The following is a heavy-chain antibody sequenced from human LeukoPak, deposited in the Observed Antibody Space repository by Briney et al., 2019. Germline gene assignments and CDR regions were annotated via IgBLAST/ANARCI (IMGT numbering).Heavy chain of an antibody. CDR2: IYYSGRT. Sequence: SETLSLTCTVSGGSISSSSYYWGWIRQPPGKGLEWIGSIYYSGRTFYNPSLKSRVTISVDTSKNQFSLKLSSVTAADTAVYYCARRDIVATIDYWGQGTLVPVSS. D-gene: IGHD5-12*01. CDR3: ARRDIVATIDY. J-gene: IGHJ4*02. CDR1: GGSISSSSYY. V-gene: IGHV4-39*01.